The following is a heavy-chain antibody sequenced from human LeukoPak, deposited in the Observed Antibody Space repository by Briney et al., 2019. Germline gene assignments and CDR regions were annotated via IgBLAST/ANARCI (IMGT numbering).Heavy chain of an antibody. CDR3: ARDGGAQGFDY. CDR1: GYTFTGYY. J-gene: IGHJ4*02. Sequence: ASVKVSCKASGYTFTGYYMHWVRQAPGQGLEWMGIINPSGGGTSYAQKFHARVTMTRDTSTSTVYMELSSLRSDDTAVYYCARDGGAQGFDYWGQGTLVTVSS. V-gene: IGHV1-46*01. CDR2: INPSGGGT. D-gene: IGHD3-16*01.